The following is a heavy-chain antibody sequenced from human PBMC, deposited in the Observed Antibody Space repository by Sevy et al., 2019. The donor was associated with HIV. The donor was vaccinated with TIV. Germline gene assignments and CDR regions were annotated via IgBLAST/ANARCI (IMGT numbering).Heavy chain of an antibody. CDR3: AREPPYYYDSSGYYYNYYGMDV. CDR2: ISSSSSTI. Sequence: GGSLRLSCAASGFTFSSYSMNWVRQAPGKGLEWVSYISSSSSTIYYADSVKGRFTISRDKAKNSLYLQMNSLRDEDTAVYYCAREPPYYYDSSGYYYNYYGMDVWGQGTTVTVSS. D-gene: IGHD3-22*01. J-gene: IGHJ6*02. CDR1: GFTFSSYS. V-gene: IGHV3-48*02.